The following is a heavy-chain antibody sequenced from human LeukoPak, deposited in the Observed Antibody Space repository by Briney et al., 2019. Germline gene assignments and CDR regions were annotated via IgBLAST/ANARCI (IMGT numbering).Heavy chain of an antibody. V-gene: IGHV1-18*01. J-gene: IGHJ6*03. CDR1: GYTFTSYG. CDR2: ISAYNGNT. Sequence: ASVKVSCKASGYTFTSYGISWVRQAPGQGLEWMGWISAYNGNTNYAQKLQGRVTMTTDTSTSTAYMELRSLRSDDTAVYYCARVFRAIPANSYYMDVWGKGTTVTVSS. D-gene: IGHD2-2*01. CDR3: ARVFRAIPANSYYMDV.